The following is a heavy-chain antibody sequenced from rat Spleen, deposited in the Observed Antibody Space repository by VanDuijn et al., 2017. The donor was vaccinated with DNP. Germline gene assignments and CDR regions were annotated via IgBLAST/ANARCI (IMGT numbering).Heavy chain of an antibody. CDR3: STGVYGGYEDWFAY. J-gene: IGHJ3*01. CDR2: IIYDGSRT. CDR1: GFTFNNYD. D-gene: IGHD1-11*01. V-gene: IGHV5S10*01. Sequence: EVQLVESGGGLVQPGRSLKVSCAASGFTFNNYDMAWVRQAPTKGLEWVATIIYDGSRTYYRDSVKGRFTISRDNAKSTLYLQMDSLRSEDTATYYCSTGVYGGYEDWFAYWGQGTLVTVSS.